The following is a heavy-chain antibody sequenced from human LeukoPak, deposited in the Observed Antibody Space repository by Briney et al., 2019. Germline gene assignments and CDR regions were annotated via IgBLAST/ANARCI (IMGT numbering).Heavy chain of an antibody. CDR1: GFTFSSYA. V-gene: IGHV3-23*01. CDR3: AKESPAPYCSSTSCYTGYMDV. Sequence: GGSLRLSCAASGFTFSSYAMSWVRQAPGEGPEWVSAISGSGGSTYYADSVKGRFTISRDNSKNTLYLQMNSLRAEDTAVYYCAKESPAPYCSSTSCYTGYMDVWGKGTTVTVSS. J-gene: IGHJ6*03. CDR2: ISGSGGST. D-gene: IGHD2-2*02.